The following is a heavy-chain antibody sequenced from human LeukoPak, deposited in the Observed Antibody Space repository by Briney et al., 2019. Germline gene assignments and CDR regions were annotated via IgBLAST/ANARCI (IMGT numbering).Heavy chain of an antibody. D-gene: IGHD1-26*01. V-gene: IGHV1-69*05. Sequence: SVKVSCKASGGTFSSYAISWVRQAPGQGLEWMGGIIPIFGTANYAQKFQGRVTITTDESTSTAYMELSSLRSEDTAVYYCASPDYSGSYLDYWGQGTLVTVSS. CDR3: ASPDYSGSYLDY. J-gene: IGHJ4*02. CDR2: IIPIFGTA. CDR1: GGTFSSYA.